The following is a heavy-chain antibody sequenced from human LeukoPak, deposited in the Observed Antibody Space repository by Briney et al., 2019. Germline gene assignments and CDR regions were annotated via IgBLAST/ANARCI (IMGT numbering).Heavy chain of an antibody. CDR3: ARVRYCSGGSCYGNWYDP. J-gene: IGHJ5*02. CDR2: ISSSGSTI. D-gene: IGHD2-15*01. CDR1: GFTFSDYY. V-gene: IGHV3-11*04. Sequence: SGGSLRLSCAASGFTFSDYYMSWIRQAPGKGLEWVSYISSSGSTIYYADSVKGRFTISRDNGKNSLYLQMNSLRAEDTAVYYRARVRYCSGGSCYGNWYDPWGQGTLVTVSS.